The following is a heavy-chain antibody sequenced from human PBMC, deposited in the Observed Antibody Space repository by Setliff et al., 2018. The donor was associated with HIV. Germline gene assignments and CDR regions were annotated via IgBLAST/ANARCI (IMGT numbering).Heavy chain of an antibody. Sequence: SETLSLTCTVSGGSISSNNYYWGWIRQPPGKGLEWIGSIYYSGSTFYNPSLKSRLTISVDTSKNQLSLKLTSVTAADTAVYYCARGGTSSNWFRAWGQGTLVTVSS. CDR2: IYYSGST. CDR1: GGSISSNNYY. V-gene: IGHV4-39*07. J-gene: IGHJ5*02. CDR3: ARGGTSSNWFRA. D-gene: IGHD2-2*01.